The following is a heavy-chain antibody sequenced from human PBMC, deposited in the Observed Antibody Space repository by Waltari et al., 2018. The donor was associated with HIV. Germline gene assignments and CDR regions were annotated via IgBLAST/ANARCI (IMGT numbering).Heavy chain of an antibody. J-gene: IGHJ3*01. CDR3: WRAGRTGDSFDV. V-gene: IGHV3-30*02. Sequence: QLAESGGGVVQPGGSLILSCTASGFRFRRYGLQWVRQSSGRGLEWVAFIRSDGTEEKYADSVKGRFTISRDKSKSVLYLQMTSLTSEDSGIYYCWRAGRTGDSFDVWGHGTLVSVSS. CDR1: GFRFRRYG. CDR2: IRSDGTEE.